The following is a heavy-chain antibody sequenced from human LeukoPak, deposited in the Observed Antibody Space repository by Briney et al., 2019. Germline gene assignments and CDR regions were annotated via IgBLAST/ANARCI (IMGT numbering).Heavy chain of an antibody. D-gene: IGHD3-3*01. CDR2: TSDDGRST. V-gene: IGHV3-74*01. CDR3: ARWDYDFWSGRADF. J-gene: IGHJ4*02. CDR1: GFTFSSYW. Sequence: GGSLRLSCAASGFTFSSYWIHWVRQAPGKGLVWVSRTSDDGRSTNYADSVKGRFTISRDNAKNTSYLQMNNLRVEDTAVYYCARWDYDFWSGRADFWGRGTLVTVSS.